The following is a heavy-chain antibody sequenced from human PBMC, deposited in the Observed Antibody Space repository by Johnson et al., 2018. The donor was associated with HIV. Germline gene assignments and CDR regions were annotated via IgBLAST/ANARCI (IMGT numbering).Heavy chain of an antibody. Sequence: MLLVESGGGLVQPGGSLRLSCVVSGFTVSSNYMSWVRQAPGKGLEWVSVVYSDGNTYYADSVKGRFTISRDNSKNSLILQMNSLRDEDTAVYYCARRTVTALFDIWGQGTLVTVSS. V-gene: IGHV3-66*04. D-gene: IGHD4-17*01. CDR1: GFTVSSNY. J-gene: IGHJ3*02. CDR2: VYSDGNT. CDR3: ARRTVTALFDI.